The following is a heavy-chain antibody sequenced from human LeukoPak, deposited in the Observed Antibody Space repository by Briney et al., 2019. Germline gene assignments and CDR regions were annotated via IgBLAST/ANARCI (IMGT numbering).Heavy chain of an antibody. CDR3: ARLSYDFWRGYLSP. CDR2: IYTSGSI. J-gene: IGHJ5*02. V-gene: IGHV4-4*09. Sequence: SETLSLTCTASGVSINTYYWSWIRQPPGKGLEWIGFIYTSGSINYNPSLKSRVTISVDTSKNQFSLKLSSVTAADTAVYYCARLSYDFWRGYLSPWGQGTLVTVSS. CDR1: GVSINTYY. D-gene: IGHD3-3*01.